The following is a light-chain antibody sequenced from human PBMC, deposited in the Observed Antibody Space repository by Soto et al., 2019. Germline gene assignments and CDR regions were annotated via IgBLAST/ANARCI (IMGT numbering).Light chain of an antibody. CDR3: QQYGRSPPT. CDR1: QSVSSSY. J-gene: IGKJ1*01. V-gene: IGKV3-20*01. Sequence: EIVLPQSPGTLSLSPGERATLSCRASQSVSSSYLAWYQQKPGQAPRLLIYGASSRATGIPDRFSGSGSGTDFTLTISRLEPEDFAVYYCQQYGRSPPTFGQGTKVDIK. CDR2: GAS.